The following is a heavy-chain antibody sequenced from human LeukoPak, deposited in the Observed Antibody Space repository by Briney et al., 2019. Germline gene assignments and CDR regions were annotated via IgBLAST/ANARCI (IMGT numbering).Heavy chain of an antibody. J-gene: IGHJ5*02. CDR2: INHSGST. CDR3: ARGLGRGSPPRLWAKNWFDP. V-gene: IGHV4-34*01. D-gene: IGHD2-15*01. Sequence: PSETLSLTCAVYGESFSGYYWSWIRQPPGKGLEGIGEINHSGSTNYNPSLKSRVTISVDTSKNQFSLKLSSVTAADTAVYYCARGLGRGSPPRLWAKNWFDPWGQGTLVTVSS. CDR1: GESFSGYY.